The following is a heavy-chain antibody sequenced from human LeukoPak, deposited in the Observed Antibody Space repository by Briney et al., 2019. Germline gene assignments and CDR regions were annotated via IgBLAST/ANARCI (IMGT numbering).Heavy chain of an antibody. D-gene: IGHD3-9*01. CDR2: INPNSGGT. CDR1: GYTFTGYY. J-gene: IGHJ6*03. CDR3: ARGHDILTGSNMDV. Sequence: ASVKVSCKASGYTFTGYYMHWVRQAPGQGLEWMGWINPNSGGTNYAQKFQGRVTMTRGTSISTAYMELSRLRSDDTAVYYCARGHDILTGSNMDVWGKGTTVTISS. V-gene: IGHV1-2*02.